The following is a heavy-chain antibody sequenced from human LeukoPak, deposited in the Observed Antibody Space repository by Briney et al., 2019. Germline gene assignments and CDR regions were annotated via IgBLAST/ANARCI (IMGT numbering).Heavy chain of an antibody. CDR2: IGGSGGST. CDR1: GFTFSSYA. D-gene: IGHD6-13*01. J-gene: IGHJ4*02. CDR3: ARDLPSSLGFDY. V-gene: IGHV3-23*01. Sequence: GGSLRLSCAASGFTFSSYAMSWVRQAPGKGLEWVSAIGGSGGSTYYADSAKGRFTISRDNAKNSLYLQMNSLRAEDTAVYYCARDLPSSLGFDYWGQGTLVTVSS.